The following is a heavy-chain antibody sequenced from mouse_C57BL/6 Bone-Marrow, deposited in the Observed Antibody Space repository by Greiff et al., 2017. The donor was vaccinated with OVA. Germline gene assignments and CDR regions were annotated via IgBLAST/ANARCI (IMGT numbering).Heavy chain of an antibody. CDR1: GYTFTSYW. V-gene: IGHV1-69*01. CDR3: ARKSNYGRDY. J-gene: IGHJ2*01. D-gene: IGHD2-5*01. Sequence: QVQLKQPGAELVMPGASVKLSCKASGYTFTSYWMHWVKQRPGQGLEWIGEIDPSDSYTNYNQKFKGKSTLTVDKSSSTAYMQLSSLTSEDSAVYYCARKSNYGRDYWGQGTTLTVSS. CDR2: IDPSDSYT.